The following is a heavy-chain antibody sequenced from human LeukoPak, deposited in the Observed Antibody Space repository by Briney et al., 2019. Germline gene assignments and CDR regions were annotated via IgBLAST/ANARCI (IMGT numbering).Heavy chain of an antibody. V-gene: IGHV4-59*01. J-gene: IGHJ5*02. CDR3: ARVVADYVWGSYRRNWFDP. CDR2: IYYSGST. D-gene: IGHD3-16*02. CDR1: GGSFSSYY. Sequence: SETLSLTCAVYGGSFSSYYWSWIRQPPGKGLEWIGYIYYSGSTNYNPSLKSRVTISVDTSKNQFSLKLSSVTAADTAVYYCARVVADYVWGSYRRNWFDPWGQGTLVTVSS.